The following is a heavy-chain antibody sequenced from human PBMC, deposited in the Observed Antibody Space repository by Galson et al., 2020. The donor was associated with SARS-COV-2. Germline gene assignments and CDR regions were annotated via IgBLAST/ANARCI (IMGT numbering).Heavy chain of an antibody. V-gene: IGHV4-39*01. CDR3: ARHQRPYSSTWRPYYYYGLDV. CDR2: MYYTGTT. J-gene: IGHJ6*02. CDR1: GGSIKGSSYF. D-gene: IGHD1-26*01. Sequence: ETSETLSLTCIVSGGSIKGSSYFWAWIRQSPGKGLEWIGTMYYTGTTYYNPSLKSRVTISVEMSKDQFSLQLRSVTASDAAVYYCARHQRPYSSTWRPYYYYGLDVWGQGTTVTVSS.